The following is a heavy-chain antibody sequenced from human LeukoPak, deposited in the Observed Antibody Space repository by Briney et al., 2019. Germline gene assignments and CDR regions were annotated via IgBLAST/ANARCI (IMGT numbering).Heavy chain of an antibody. Sequence: SQTLSLTCTVSNGSISSRFDYWSWIRQPAGKGLEWIGRIYNTGNTNYNPSLKSRVTISVDTSKNQFSLKLSSVTAADTAVYYCARTIMGYYYMDVWGKGTTVTVS. CDR2: IYNTGNT. CDR1: NGSISSRFDY. CDR3: ARTIMGYYYMDV. J-gene: IGHJ6*03. D-gene: IGHD3-16*01. V-gene: IGHV4-61*02.